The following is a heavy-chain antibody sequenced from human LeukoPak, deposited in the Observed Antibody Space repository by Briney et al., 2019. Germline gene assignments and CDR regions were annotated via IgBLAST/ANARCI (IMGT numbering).Heavy chain of an antibody. CDR3: ARQADVPSSIGYFDF. D-gene: IGHD2/OR15-2a*01. CDR2: ISHGGST. V-gene: IGHV4-38-2*01. J-gene: IGHJ4*02. Sequence: SETLSLTCAVSDYSISNAYYWGWIRQPPGKGLEWIRSISHGGSTHYNASLKSRVTISLEASKNQFSLRLSSVTAADTAVYYCARQADVPSSIGYFDFWGQGAPVTVSS. CDR1: DYSISNAYY.